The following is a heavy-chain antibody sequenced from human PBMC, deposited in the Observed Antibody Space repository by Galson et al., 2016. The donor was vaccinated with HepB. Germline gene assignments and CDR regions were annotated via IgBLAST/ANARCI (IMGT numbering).Heavy chain of an antibody. D-gene: IGHD2-2*01. CDR1: GYTFTSYG. J-gene: IGHJ5*02. V-gene: IGHV1-18*01. Sequence: SVKVSCKASGYTFTSYGISWVRQAPGQGLEWMGWISAYNGNTNYAQKLQGRVTMTTDTSTSTAYMELRSLRSDDTAIYWCARCGTTSCKRTNWFDPWGQGTLVTVSS. CDR3: ARCGTTSCKRTNWFDP. CDR2: ISAYNGNT.